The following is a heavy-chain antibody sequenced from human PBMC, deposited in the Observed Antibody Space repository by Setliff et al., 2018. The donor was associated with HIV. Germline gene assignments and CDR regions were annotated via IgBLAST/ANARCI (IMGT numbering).Heavy chain of an antibody. CDR1: GGSITSYY. CDR2: IYYSGNT. CDR3: ARDLVAAFDI. Sequence: PSETLSLTCTVSGGSITSYYWTWIRQPPGKGLEWIGYIYYSGNTYYNPSLKRRVTMSVDTSKNQFSLKLSSVTAADTAVYYCARDLVAAFDIWGQGTMVTVSS. V-gene: IGHV4-59*12. J-gene: IGHJ3*02.